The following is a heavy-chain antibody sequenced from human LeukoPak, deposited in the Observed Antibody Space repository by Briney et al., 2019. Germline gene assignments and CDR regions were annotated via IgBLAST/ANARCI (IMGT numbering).Heavy chain of an antibody. CDR2: MSSTGNTI. V-gene: IGHV3-11*04. CDR1: GFTLSDYY. Sequence: KPGGSLRLSCAASGFTLSDYYMSWIRQTPGKGLEWISYMSSTGNTIYYGDSVKGRFTVSRDNAKNSLFLQMDSLRAQETAVYYCARSTDYFTYFGLWGRGSLVMVSS. J-gene: IGHJ2*01. D-gene: IGHD2/OR15-2a*01. CDR3: ARSTDYFTYFGL.